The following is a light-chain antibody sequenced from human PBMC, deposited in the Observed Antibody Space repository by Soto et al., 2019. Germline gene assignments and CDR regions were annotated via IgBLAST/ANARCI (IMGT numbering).Light chain of an antibody. J-gene: IGLJ1*01. V-gene: IGLV2-11*01. CDR2: DVT. CDR3: CSYAGTYIHYV. CDR1: SSNVGGYNF. Sequence: QSVLTQPRSVSGSPGQSVTISCTGTSSNVGGYNFVSWYQQHPGKAPKLMISDVTYRPSGVPDRFSGSKSGNTASLTISGLQPEDEADYYCCSYAGTYIHYVFGSGTKLTVL.